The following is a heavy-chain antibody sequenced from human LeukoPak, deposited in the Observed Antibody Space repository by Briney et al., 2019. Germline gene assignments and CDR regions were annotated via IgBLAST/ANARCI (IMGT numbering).Heavy chain of an antibody. CDR1: GFTFSSYA. CDR2: ISGSGGST. CDR3: VRAKTSPGYPFEH. V-gene: IGHV3-23*01. Sequence: GGSLRLSCAASGFTFSSYAMSWVRQAPGKGLEWVSAISGSGGSTYYAASVRGRLTLTRDEPTNTLHLQVHSLLVEDTAVYYCVRAKTSPGYPFEHWGQGTLVTVSS. D-gene: IGHD5-12*01. J-gene: IGHJ4*02.